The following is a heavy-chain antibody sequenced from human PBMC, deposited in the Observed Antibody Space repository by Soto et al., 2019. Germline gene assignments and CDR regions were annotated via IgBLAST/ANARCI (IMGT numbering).Heavy chain of an antibody. CDR3: AIHPLTYDSYRYFMYF. V-gene: IGHV4-39*01. J-gene: IGHJ6*03. D-gene: IGHD2-2*01. CDR1: GGSISSGDFY. CDR2: IHYSGST. Sequence: SETLSLTCTVSGGSISSGDFYWGWIRQPPGKGLEWIGNIHYSGSTYYNPSLKSRVTVSVDTSENQFSLNLISVTAADTAVYYCAIHPLTYDSYRYFMYFCGKGTTVPVSS.